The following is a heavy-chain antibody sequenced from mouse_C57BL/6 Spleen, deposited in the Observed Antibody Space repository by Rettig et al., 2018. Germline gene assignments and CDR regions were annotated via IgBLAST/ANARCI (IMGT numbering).Heavy chain of an antibody. CDR3: ARTTVVSFDY. CDR2: INPNNGGT. D-gene: IGHD1-1*01. J-gene: IGHJ2*01. V-gene: IGHV1-26*01. Sequence: SLEWIGDINPNNGGTSYNQKFKGKATLTVDKSSSTAYMELRSLTSEDSAVYYCARTTVVSFDYWGQGTTLTVSS.